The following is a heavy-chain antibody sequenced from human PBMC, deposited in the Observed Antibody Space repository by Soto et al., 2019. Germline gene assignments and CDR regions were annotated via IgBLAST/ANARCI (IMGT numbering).Heavy chain of an antibody. CDR1: GFSFSNYG. V-gene: IGHV3-30*18. J-gene: IGHJ4*02. CDR3: AKDAAVKAAGYYFDY. D-gene: IGHD6-13*01. Sequence: GGSLRLSCEASGFSFSNYGMHWVRQAPGKGPEWVAVISYDGSDKKYADSVKGRLTISRDNSKNTLYLQMNSLRAEDTAVYFCAKDAAVKAAGYYFDYWGQGTLVTVSS. CDR2: ISYDGSDK.